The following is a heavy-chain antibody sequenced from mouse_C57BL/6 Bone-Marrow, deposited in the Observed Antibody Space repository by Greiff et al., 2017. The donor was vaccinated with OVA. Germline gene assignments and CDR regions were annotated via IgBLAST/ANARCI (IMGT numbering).Heavy chain of an antibody. CDR1: GYTFTGYW. Sequence: VKLQQSGAELMKPGASVKLSCKATGYTFTGYWIEWVKQRPGHGLEWIGEILPGSGSTNYNEKFKGKATFTADTSSNTAYMHLSSLTTEDSAIYYCAKKKGYGKGYAMDYWGQGTSVTVSS. CDR2: ILPGSGST. D-gene: IGHD2-10*02. CDR3: AKKKGYGKGYAMDY. V-gene: IGHV1-9*01. J-gene: IGHJ4*01.